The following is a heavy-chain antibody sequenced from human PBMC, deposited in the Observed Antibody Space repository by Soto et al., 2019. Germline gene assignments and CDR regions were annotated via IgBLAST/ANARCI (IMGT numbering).Heavy chain of an antibody. J-gene: IGHJ6*02. CDR1: GYTFTGYY. CDR3: AAMGSYYYYGMDV. CDR2: INPNSGGT. D-gene: IGHD5-18*01. V-gene: IGHV1-2*02. Sequence: ASVKVSCKASGYTFTGYYMHWVRQAPGQGLEWMGWINPNSGGTNYAQKFQGRVTMTRDTSVSTAYMELSRLRSDDTAVYYCAAMGSYYYYGMDVWGQGTTVTVSS.